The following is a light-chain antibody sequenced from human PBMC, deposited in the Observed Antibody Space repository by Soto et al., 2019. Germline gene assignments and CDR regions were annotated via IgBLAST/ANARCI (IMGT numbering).Light chain of an antibody. V-gene: IGKV1-39*01. CDR2: AAS. Sequence: DIQMTQSPSSLSASVGDRVTISCRASQSIRTFLNWYQQKPGRAPKLLISAASSLESGVPSRFSGSGSGTAFTLTITSLQPEDFATYYCQQSYSTSALTFGGGTKVDIK. J-gene: IGKJ4*01. CDR3: QQSYSTSALT. CDR1: QSIRTF.